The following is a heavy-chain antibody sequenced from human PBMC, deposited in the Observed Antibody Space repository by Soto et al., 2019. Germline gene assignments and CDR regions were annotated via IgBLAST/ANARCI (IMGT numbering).Heavy chain of an antibody. CDR2: LFGSGGGI. CDR1: GFPFRTYA. V-gene: IGHV3-23*01. CDR3: AKDRQPDGLWPFDH. J-gene: IGHJ4*02. D-gene: IGHD2-21*01. Sequence: GGSLRLSCEASGFPFRTYAMSWVRQAPGKGLEWIAGLFGSGGGISYAESVGGRFSISRDNSRNTLYLQMNSLRVDDTAMYYCAKDRQPDGLWPFDHWGRGTLVTVSS.